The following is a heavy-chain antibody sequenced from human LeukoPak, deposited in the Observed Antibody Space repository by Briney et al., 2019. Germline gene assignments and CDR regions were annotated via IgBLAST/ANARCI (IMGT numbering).Heavy chain of an antibody. CDR2: IYYSGRT. CDR1: GGSVSSSSSY. V-gene: IGHV4-39*01. J-gene: IGHJ4*02. D-gene: IGHD3-22*01. CDR3: ARGDAREHYYDSSGYYSYYFDY. Sequence: RASETLSLTCTVSGGSVSSSSSYWVSIRQPPGMGLEWIGSIYYSGRTYSNPSLKSRVTISVHTSKNQLSLKLSSVTAADPAVYYCARGDAREHYYDSSGYYSYYFDYWGQGTLVTVSS.